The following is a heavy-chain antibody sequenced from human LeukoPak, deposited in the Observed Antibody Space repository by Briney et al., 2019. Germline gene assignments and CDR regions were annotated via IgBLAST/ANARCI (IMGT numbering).Heavy chain of an antibody. Sequence: ASVKVSCKASGYTFTSYAMHWVGQAPGQRLEWMGWINAGNGKTKYSQKFQGRVTITRDTSASTAYMELSSLRSEDTAVYYCARILLRYCSITSCSFGFWGQGTLVTVSS. CDR2: INAGNGKT. CDR1: GYTFTSYA. CDR3: ARILLRYCSITSCSFGF. J-gene: IGHJ5*01. D-gene: IGHD2-2*01. V-gene: IGHV1-3*01.